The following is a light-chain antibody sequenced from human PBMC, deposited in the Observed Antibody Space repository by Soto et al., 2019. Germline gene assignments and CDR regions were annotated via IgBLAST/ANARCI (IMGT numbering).Light chain of an antibody. Sequence: QSALTQPASVSGSPGQSITISCTGTSSDVGGYNSVSWYQQHPGKAPKLMIYNVSNRPSGISDRFSGSRSGNTASLTISGLQAEDEDDYYCSSYTGSSTYVFGTGTKVTVL. CDR3: SSYTGSSTYV. J-gene: IGLJ1*01. CDR2: NVS. CDR1: SSDVGGYNS. V-gene: IGLV2-14*03.